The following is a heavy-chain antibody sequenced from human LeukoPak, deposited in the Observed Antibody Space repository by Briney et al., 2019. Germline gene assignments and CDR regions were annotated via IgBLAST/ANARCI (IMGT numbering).Heavy chain of an antibody. D-gene: IGHD6-13*01. V-gene: IGHV1-18*01. J-gene: IGHJ4*02. CDR3: AREWTTYSSSWYPHSQPLFDY. Sequence: GASVKVSCKASGYTFTSYGISWVRQAPGQGLEWMGWISAYIGNTNYAQKLQGRVTMTTDTSTSTAYMELRSLRSDDTAVYYCAREWTTYSSSWYPHSQPLFDYWGQGTLVTVSS. CDR2: ISAYIGNT. CDR1: GYTFTSYG.